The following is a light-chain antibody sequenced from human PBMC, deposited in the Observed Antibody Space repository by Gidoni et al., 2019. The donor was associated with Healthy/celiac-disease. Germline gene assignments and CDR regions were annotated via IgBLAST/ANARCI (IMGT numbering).Light chain of an antibody. Sequence: VLTQSPLFLPATPAQSVSIPCRASRSLIHSDGYTYLRWFQQRTGQSPRRLLYKVSARDSGVTDRFTGGGSDTAFSLKISRVEADDAGVYYCMQDTHRWTFGQGTTVEI. CDR1: RSLIHSDGYTY. CDR3: MQDTHRWT. V-gene: IGKV2-30*02. J-gene: IGKJ1*01. CDR2: KVS.